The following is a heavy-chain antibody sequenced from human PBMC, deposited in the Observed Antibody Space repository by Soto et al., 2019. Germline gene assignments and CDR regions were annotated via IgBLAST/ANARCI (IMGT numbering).Heavy chain of an antibody. J-gene: IGHJ4*02. CDR3: ARSTYYGDSSGYYRHFDY. CDR1: GGSISSGSYY. V-gene: IGHV4-39*01. Sequence: QLQLQESGPGLVKPSETLSLTCTVSGGSISSGSYYWGWIRQPPGKGLEWIGSIYYRGSTYYNPSLKSRVTVPVDTSKNQFSLKLNSVTAADTAVYYCARSTYYGDSSGYYRHFDYWGQGTLVTVSS. D-gene: IGHD3-22*01. CDR2: IYYRGST.